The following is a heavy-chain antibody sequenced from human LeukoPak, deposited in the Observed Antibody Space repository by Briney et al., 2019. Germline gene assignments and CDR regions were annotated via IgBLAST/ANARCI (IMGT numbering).Heavy chain of an antibody. CDR1: GFTFSSHD. CDR3: ARRSTSSTTFDY. J-gene: IGHJ4*02. D-gene: IGHD1-1*01. Sequence: GGSLRLSCAATGFTFSSHDINWVRQAPGKGLEWVSGISGSGGTTYYADSVKGRFTISRDNSKNTLSLQMNSLRAEDTAVYYCARRSTSSTTFDYWGQGTLVTVSS. CDR2: ISGSGGTT. V-gene: IGHV3-23*01.